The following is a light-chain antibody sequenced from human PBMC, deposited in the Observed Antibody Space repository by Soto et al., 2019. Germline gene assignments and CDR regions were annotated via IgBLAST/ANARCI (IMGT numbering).Light chain of an antibody. CDR2: GAS. J-gene: IGKJ5*01. V-gene: IGKV3-20*01. CDR3: QQYTGPPTT. Sequence: ENVLTQSPGTLSLSPGERATLSCRASQTVSGSYVAWYQQKPGQTPRLLIYGASSRATGIPDRFSGSGSGTDFTLTITRLEPEDSAVYFCQQYTGPPTTFGQGTDWRL. CDR1: QTVSGSY.